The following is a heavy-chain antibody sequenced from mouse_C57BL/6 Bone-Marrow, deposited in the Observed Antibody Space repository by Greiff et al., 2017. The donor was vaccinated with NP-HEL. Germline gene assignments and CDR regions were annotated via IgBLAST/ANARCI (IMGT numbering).Heavy chain of an antibody. J-gene: IGHJ4*01. CDR3: ARTHYGSSSLPMDY. CDR1: GYTFTDYY. D-gene: IGHD1-1*01. Sequence: VKLLESGPELVKPGASVKISCKASGYTFTDYYINWVKQRPGQGLEWIGWIFPGSGSTYYNEKFKGKATLTVDKSSSTAYMLLSSLTSEDSAVYFCARTHYGSSSLPMDYWGQGTSVTVSS. V-gene: IGHV1-75*01. CDR2: IFPGSGST.